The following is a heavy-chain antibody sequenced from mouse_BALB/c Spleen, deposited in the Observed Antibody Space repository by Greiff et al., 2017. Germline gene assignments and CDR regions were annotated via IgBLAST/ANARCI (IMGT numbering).Heavy chain of an antibody. CDR1: GYTFTSYW. CDR2: INPSNGRT. V-gene: IGHV1S81*02. J-gene: IGHJ2*01. Sequence: QVQLQQPGAELVKPGASVKLSCKASGYTFTSYWMHWVKQRPGQGLEWIGEINPSNGRTNYNEKFKSKATLTVDKSSSTAYMQLSSLTSEDSAVYYCARRTALTGTLWFYYWGQGTTLTVSS. D-gene: IGHD4-1*01. CDR3: ARRTALTGTLWFYY.